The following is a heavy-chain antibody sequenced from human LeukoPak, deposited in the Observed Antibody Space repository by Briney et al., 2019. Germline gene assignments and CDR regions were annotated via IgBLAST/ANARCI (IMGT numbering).Heavy chain of an antibody. V-gene: IGHV1-69*04. D-gene: IGHD2-15*01. Sequence: ASVTVCCKASGGTFSRYAISWVRQAPGQGLEWMGRIIPILGIANYAQKFQGRVTITADKSTSTAYMELSSLRSEDTAVYYCARDKDVVYCSGGSCHTYYYYGMDVWGQGTTVTVSS. CDR1: GGTFSRYA. J-gene: IGHJ6*02. CDR3: ARDKDVVYCSGGSCHTYYYYGMDV. CDR2: IIPILGIA.